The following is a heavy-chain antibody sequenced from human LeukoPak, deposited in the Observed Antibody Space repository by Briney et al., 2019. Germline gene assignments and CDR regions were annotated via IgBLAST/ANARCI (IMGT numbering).Heavy chain of an antibody. D-gene: IGHD3-22*01. V-gene: IGHV1-18*01. CDR2: ISAYNGNT. CDR3: ARFDYYDSSGYSDY. Sequence: EASVKVSCKASGYTFTSYGISWVRQAPGQGLEWMGWISAYNGNTNYAQKLQGRVTMTTDTSTSTAYMELRSLRSDDTAVYYCARFDYYDSSGYSDYWGQGTLVTVSS. CDR1: GYTFTSYG. J-gene: IGHJ4*02.